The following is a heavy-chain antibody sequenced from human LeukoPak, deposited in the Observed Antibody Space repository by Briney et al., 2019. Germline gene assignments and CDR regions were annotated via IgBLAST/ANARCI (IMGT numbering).Heavy chain of an antibody. J-gene: IGHJ4*02. D-gene: IGHD2-8*02. CDR3: AREESGGYFDY. V-gene: IGHV1-46*01. CDR2: INPSGSST. Sequence: ASVKVSCKASGFTFTNYYMHWARQAPGQGLEWMGLINPSGSSTNYAQKFRGRVTMTRDTSTTTVYMELSSLRSEDTAVYYCAREESGGYFDYGGQGTLVTVSS. CDR1: GFTFTNYY.